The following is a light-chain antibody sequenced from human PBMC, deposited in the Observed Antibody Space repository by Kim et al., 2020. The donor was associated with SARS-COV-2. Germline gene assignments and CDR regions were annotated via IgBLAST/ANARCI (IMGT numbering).Light chain of an antibody. V-gene: IGKV3-20*01. CDR2: GTS. CDR1: QSVSSSY. J-gene: IGKJ1*01. CDR3: QQYGSSYPWT. Sequence: PGERGTLSRCASQSVSSSYLAWYRQKPGQAPRLLIYGTSSRATGIPDRFSGSGSGTDFTLTISILEPEDFAVYYCQQYGSSYPWTFGQGTKVEIK.